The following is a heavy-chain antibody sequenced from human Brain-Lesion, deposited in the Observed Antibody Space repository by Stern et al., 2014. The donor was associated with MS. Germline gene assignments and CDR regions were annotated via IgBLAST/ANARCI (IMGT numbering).Heavy chain of an antibody. J-gene: IGHJ4*02. CDR1: GGSISSNNC. CDR2: IFQSGST. V-gene: IGHV4-4*02. D-gene: IGHD6-19*01. CDR3: ATASVAGXXIDY. Sequence: VQLLESGPGLVKPSGTLSLTCVVSGGSISSNNCWSWVRQPPGKGLEWIGEIFQSGSTNYNPSLKSRVTISVDKPKNQFSLNLTSVTAADTAVYYCATASVAGXXIDYWGQGIXVTVS.